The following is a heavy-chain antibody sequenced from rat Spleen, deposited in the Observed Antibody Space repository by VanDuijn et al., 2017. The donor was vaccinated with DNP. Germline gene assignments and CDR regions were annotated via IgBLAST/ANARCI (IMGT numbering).Heavy chain of an antibody. Sequence: EVQLVESGGDLVQPGRSLKLFCAASGFTFSNYYMAWVRQVPGKGLEWVASITSSGGNTFYPDSVKGRFTISRDDARNTLYLQMNSLRSGDTATYYCARVMTTGAMDTWGQGTSVTVSS. D-gene: IGHD5-1*01. V-gene: IGHV5-25*01. CDR2: ITSSGGNT. CDR1: GFTFSNYY. J-gene: IGHJ4*01. CDR3: ARVMTTGAMDT.